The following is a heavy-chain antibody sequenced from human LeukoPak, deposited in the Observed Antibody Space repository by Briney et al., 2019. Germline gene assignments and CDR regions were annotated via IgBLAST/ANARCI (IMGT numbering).Heavy chain of an antibody. J-gene: IGHJ3*02. CDR1: GGAISSRNW. CDR3: ARDKREPRYAFDI. D-gene: IGHD1-26*01. CDR2: IYHSGST. V-gene: IGHV4-4*02. Sequence: SGTLSLTCAVSGGAISSRNWWSWVRQPPGKGLEWIGEIYHSGSTNYNPSLKSQVTISVDKSKNQFSLKLSSVTAADTAVYYCARDKREPRYAFDIWGQGTRVTISS.